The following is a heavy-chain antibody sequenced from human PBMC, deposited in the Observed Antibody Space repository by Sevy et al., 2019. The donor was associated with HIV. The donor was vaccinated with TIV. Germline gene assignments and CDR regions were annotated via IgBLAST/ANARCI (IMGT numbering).Heavy chain of an antibody. CDR2: IRFYGSNK. Sequence: GGSLRLSCAASGFIFSSYEMHWVRQAPGKGLEWVAFIRFYGSNKYYEDSVKGRFTISRDNSKNTLYLQMNSLRAEDTAVYYCARDRTSGTTRDFDYWGQGTLVTVSS. V-gene: IGHV3-30*02. CDR3: ARDRTSGTTRDFDY. CDR1: GFIFSSYE. D-gene: IGHD1-7*01. J-gene: IGHJ4*02.